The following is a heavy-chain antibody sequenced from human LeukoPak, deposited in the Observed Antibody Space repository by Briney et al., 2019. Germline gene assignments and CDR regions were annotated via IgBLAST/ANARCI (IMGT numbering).Heavy chain of an antibody. CDR2: VSGSGGST. V-gene: IGHV3-23*01. CDR3: AKRMIRGVNHDAFDL. CDR1: GFTFSRYA. Sequence: PGGSLRLSCAASGFTFSRYAMSWVRQAPGKGLEWVSAVSGSGGSTYYADSVKGLFTISRDNSKNTLCLQMNSLRAEDTAVYYCAKRMIRGVNHDAFDLWGQGTMVTVSS. J-gene: IGHJ3*01. D-gene: IGHD3-10*01.